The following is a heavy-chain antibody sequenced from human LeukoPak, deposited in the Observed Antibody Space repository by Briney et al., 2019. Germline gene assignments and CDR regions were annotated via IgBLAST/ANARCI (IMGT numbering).Heavy chain of an antibody. CDR3: AREGKPGIAAAAADY. V-gene: IGHV3-23*01. CDR1: GFTFSSYG. J-gene: IGHJ4*02. CDR2: ISGSGGST. D-gene: IGHD6-13*01. Sequence: GGSLRLSCAASGFTFSSYGMSWVRQAPGKGLEWVSAISGSGGSTYYADSVKGRFTISRDNSKNTLYLQMNSLRVEDTAVYYCAREGKPGIAAAAADYWGQGTLVTVSS.